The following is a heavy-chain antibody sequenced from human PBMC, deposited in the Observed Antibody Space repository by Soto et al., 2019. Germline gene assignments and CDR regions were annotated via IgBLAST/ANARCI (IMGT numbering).Heavy chain of an antibody. D-gene: IGHD1-26*01. CDR1: GFTFSSYA. CDR2: ISGSGDST. CDR3: ARRGSGSSYDY. J-gene: IGHJ4*02. V-gene: IGHV3-23*01. Sequence: EVQLLESGGGLVQPGGSLRLSCAASGFTFSSYAMSWVRQAPVKGLEWVSAISGSGDSTYYADSVKGRFTISRDNSTNTLYLQMNSLRAEDTAVYYCARRGSGSSYDYWGQGTLVTVSS.